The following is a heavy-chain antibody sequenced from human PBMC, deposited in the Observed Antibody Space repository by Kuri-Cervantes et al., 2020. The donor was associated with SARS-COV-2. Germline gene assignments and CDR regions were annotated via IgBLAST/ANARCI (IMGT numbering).Heavy chain of an antibody. D-gene: IGHD2-2*01. CDR3: AKDYQDFDY. CDR2: ISGSGGSR. Sequence: GESLKISCAASGFTFSSYAMSWVRQAPGKGLEWVSAISGSGGSRYYADSVKGRFTISRDNSKNTLYLQINSLRAEDTAVYYCAKDYQDFDYWGQGTLVTVSS. CDR1: GFTFSSYA. J-gene: IGHJ4*02. V-gene: IGHV3-23*01.